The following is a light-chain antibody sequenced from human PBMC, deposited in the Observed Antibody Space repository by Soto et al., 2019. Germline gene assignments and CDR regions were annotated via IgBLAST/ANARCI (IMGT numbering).Light chain of an antibody. V-gene: IGKV1-39*01. CDR1: QNINNY. CDR3: QQSYSDVT. J-gene: IGKJ4*01. CDR2: TAS. Sequence: IHMTQSPSSLSASVGDRVTITGRPGQNINNYLNWYQHKPGKAPKLLIYTASTLQSGVSSRFSGSASGTDFTLTISSLQPEDSATYICQQSYSDVTFGGGTKVDIK.